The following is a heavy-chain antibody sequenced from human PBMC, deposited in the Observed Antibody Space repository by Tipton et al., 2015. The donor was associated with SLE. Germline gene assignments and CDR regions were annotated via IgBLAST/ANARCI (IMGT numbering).Heavy chain of an antibody. J-gene: IGHJ3*02. CDR1: GSTFSSYW. CDR2: ISGSDGST. Sequence: SLRLSCAASGSTFSSYWMHWVRQAPEKGLEWVSSISGSDGSTYYADSVKGRFTISRDNSKNTLYLQMNSLRAEDTAVYYCARRNSESGAFDMWGQGTLVTVSS. D-gene: IGHD3-10*01. V-gene: IGHV3-23*01. CDR3: ARRNSESGAFDM.